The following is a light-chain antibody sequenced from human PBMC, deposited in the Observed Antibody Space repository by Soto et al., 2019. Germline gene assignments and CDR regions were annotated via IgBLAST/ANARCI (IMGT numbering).Light chain of an antibody. J-gene: IGKJ1*01. CDR1: QSVSSN. CDR3: QQYNNWPPST. Sequence: EIVLTQSPGTLSLSPGERATLSCRASQSVSSNLAWYQQKPGQAPRLLIYGASTRATGIPARFSGSGSGTEFTLTISSLQSEDFAVYYCQQYNNWPPSTCGQGTKVDIK. CDR2: GAS. V-gene: IGKV3-15*01.